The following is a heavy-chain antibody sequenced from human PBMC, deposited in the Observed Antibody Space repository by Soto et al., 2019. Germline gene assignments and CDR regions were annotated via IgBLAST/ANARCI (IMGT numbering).Heavy chain of an antibody. V-gene: IGHV1-3*01. CDR1: GYSFTRYS. D-gene: IGHD3-22*01. Sequence: ASVKVSCKASGYSFTRYSIHWVRQAPGQILEWMGWTNAGNGNTKYSQKFQGRVTITRDTSASTAYMELSSLRSEDTSVYYCGRDSKWDDTSVGMDVWGQGTKVTVSS. CDR3: GRDSKWDDTSVGMDV. J-gene: IGHJ6*02. CDR2: TNAGNGNT.